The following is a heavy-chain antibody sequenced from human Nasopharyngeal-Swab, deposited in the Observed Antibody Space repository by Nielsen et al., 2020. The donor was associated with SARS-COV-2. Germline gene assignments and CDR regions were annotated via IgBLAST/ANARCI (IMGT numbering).Heavy chain of an antibody. D-gene: IGHD5-12*01. CDR2: MNPNSGNT. V-gene: IGHV1-8*01. CDR3: ARGFIVATIFHYYYYMDV. Sequence: ASVKVSCKASGYTFTRYDINWVRQATGQGLEWMGWMNPNSGNTGYAQKFQGRVTMTRNTSISTAYMELSSLRSEDTAVYYCARGFIVATIFHYYYYMDVWGKGTTVTVSS. J-gene: IGHJ6*03. CDR1: GYTFTRYD.